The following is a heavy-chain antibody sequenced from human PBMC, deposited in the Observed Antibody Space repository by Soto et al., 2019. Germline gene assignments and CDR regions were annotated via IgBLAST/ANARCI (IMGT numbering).Heavy chain of an antibody. CDR3: ARGSDVDKVDS. CDR2: IYYSGIT. D-gene: IGHD2-21*01. V-gene: IGHV4-59*08. CDR1: GGSISSYY. Sequence: SETLSLTCTVSGGSISSYYWSWIRQPPGKGLEWIGCIYYSGITDYSPSLKSRVTISVDRSKNQFSLKLSSVTAADTAVYFCARGSDVDKVDSWGQGTLVTVSS. J-gene: IGHJ4*02.